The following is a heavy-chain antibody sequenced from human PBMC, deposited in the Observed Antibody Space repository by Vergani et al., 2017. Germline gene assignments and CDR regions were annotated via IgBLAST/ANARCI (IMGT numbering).Heavy chain of an antibody. Sequence: EEKLVESGGGLVQPGRSLRLSCEASGFRFDEYAMHWVRRVPGKGLEWVSGVSWNSETIRYADSVKGRFTISRDNSKNSLYLQMRSLRFDDTAVYYCANEGSANRIRGWLDHWGQGALVTVSS. D-gene: IGHD3-10*01. CDR3: ANEGSANRIRGWLDH. V-gene: IGHV3-9*01. CDR2: VSWNSETI. J-gene: IGHJ4*02. CDR1: GFRFDEYA.